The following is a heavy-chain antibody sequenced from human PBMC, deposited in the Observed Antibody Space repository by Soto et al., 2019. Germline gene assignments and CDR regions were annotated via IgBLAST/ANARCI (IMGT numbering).Heavy chain of an antibody. CDR1: DDSVASHY. J-gene: IGHJ4*02. CDR2: MNYNXLS. D-gene: IGHD6-13*01. CDR3: ATSYGNAWYSY. Sequence: TLSLTCSFSDDSVASHYLTWIRQSPEKGMEWMAXMNYNXLSKHNPSTKXXINFSVEXXEKQSTLQLQSVTVADTAVYYWATSYGNAWYSYWGQGTQVTVSS. V-gene: IGHV4-59*02.